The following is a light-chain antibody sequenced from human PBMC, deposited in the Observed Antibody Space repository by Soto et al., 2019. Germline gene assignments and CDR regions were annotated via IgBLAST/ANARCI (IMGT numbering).Light chain of an antibody. CDR1: SSDIGGYTY. J-gene: IGLJ1*01. V-gene: IGLV2-8*01. CDR2: EVS. Sequence: QSALTQPPSASGSPGQSVTISCSGSSSDIGGYTYVSWYQHHPGKAPKLMIYEVSKRPSGVPDRFSRSKSGNTASLTVSGLHAEDEADYYCSSFADSNSYVFGTGTKLTVL. CDR3: SSFADSNSYV.